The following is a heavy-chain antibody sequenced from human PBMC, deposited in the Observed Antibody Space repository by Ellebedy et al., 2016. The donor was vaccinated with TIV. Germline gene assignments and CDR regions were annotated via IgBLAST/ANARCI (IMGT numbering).Heavy chain of an antibody. CDR2: LYYSGST. D-gene: IGHD1-1*01. V-gene: IGHV4-39*01. CDR3: ASGGTHYYYYGMDV. J-gene: IGHJ6*02. Sequence: SETLSLTXTVSGGSISSSSYYWGWIRQPPGKGLEWIGSLYYSGSTYYNPSLKSRVTISVDTSKNQFSLKLSSVTAADTAVYYCASGGTHYYYYGMDVWGQGTTVTVSS. CDR1: GGSISSSSYY.